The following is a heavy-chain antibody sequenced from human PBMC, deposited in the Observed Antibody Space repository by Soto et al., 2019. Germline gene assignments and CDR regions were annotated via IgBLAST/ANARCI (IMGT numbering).Heavy chain of an antibody. CDR2: IYYSGST. Sequence: QVQLQESGPGLVKPSQTLSLTCTVSGGSISSGGYYWSWIRQHPGKGLEWIGYIYYSGSTYYNPSLKSRVXXSXDXXKNQFSLKLSSVTAADTAVYYCARDSKVATRAFDYWGQGTLVTVSS. CDR1: GGSISSGGYY. V-gene: IGHV4-31*03. J-gene: IGHJ4*02. D-gene: IGHD5-12*01. CDR3: ARDSKVATRAFDY.